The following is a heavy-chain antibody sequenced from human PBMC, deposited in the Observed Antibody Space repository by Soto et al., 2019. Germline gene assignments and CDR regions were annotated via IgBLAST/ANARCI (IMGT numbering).Heavy chain of an antibody. CDR3: AREGGYGSGSPE. V-gene: IGHV4-59*01. Sequence: SETLSLTCPVSGGSISGYYWSWIRQPPGKGLEWVGHIFFNGLTDYNPSLKSRVTISLDTSKNQFSLKLTSVTSVDTAVYYCAREGGYGSGSPEWSQGALVTVSS. J-gene: IGHJ4*02. CDR1: GGSISGYY. CDR2: IFFNGLT. D-gene: IGHD3-10*01.